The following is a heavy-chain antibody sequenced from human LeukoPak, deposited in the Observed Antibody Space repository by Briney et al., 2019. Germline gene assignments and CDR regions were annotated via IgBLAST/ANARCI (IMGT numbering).Heavy chain of an antibody. Sequence: KTGGSLRLSCAASGFTFSTYYMSWVRQAPGKGLEWVSSISTSSSYIYYADSVKGRFTISRDNAKNSQYLQMNRLRVEDTAVYYCARVGLDRRGYSGYEAFDYWGQRTLVTVSS. V-gene: IGHV3-21*01. CDR1: GFTFSTYY. CDR2: ISTSSSYI. D-gene: IGHD5-12*01. J-gene: IGHJ4*02. CDR3: ARVGLDRRGYSGYEAFDY.